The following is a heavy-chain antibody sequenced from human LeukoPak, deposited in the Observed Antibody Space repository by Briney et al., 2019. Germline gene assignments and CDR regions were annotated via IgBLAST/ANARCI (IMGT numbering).Heavy chain of an antibody. V-gene: IGHV5-51*01. CDR3: TGHNRYCTATSCYGSWWYLDL. D-gene: IGHD2-2*01. J-gene: IGHJ2*01. Sequence: GESLKISCQGSGYSFTNYWIGWVRQMPGKGLEWIGPIYPGDSHTKYSPSFQGQVTISADKSISTAYLQWSSLKASDTAMYYCTGHNRYCTATSCYGSWWYLDLWGRGTQVTVSS. CDR1: GYSFTNYW. CDR2: IYPGDSHT.